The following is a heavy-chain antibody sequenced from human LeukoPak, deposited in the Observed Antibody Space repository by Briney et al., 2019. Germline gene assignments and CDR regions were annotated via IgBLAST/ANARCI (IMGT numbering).Heavy chain of an antibody. V-gene: IGHV4-4*07. Sequence: SETLSLTCAVSGASISSYYWGWIRQPAGKGLEWIGHISSSGNTNYHPSLKSRVSLSLDTSQNHVSLRLRSVTAADTAVYYCARGASGSSLSGFDIWGQGTMVTVSS. D-gene: IGHD1-26*01. CDR3: ARGASGSSLSGFDI. CDR1: GASISSYY. CDR2: ISSSGNT. J-gene: IGHJ3*02.